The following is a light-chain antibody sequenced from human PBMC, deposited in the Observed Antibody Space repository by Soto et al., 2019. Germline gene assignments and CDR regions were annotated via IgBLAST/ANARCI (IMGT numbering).Light chain of an antibody. J-gene: IGKJ3*01. Sequence: DIQMTQSPSSLSASVGDRVTITCQASQGISTYLNWFQQKPGRAPKLLIYDASNLETGVPSRFSGSGSGTNFTFTISSLQPEDFATYYCQQFDNLPLFTFGPGTKVDI. CDR3: QQFDNLPLFT. CDR2: DAS. V-gene: IGKV1-33*01. CDR1: QGISTY.